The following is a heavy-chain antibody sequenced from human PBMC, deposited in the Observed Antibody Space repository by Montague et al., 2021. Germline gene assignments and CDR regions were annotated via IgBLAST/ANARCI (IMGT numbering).Heavy chain of an antibody. CDR3: VKDTRDYYPDF. Sequence: SLRLSCAASGFIFNNYVMDWVRRAPGKGLEWVSGIIGNNININYAYSVNGRFTISIYNAKNSPYLQMKSLRAEDTAFYYCVKDTRDYYPDFWGQGILVTVSS. CDR2: IIGNNINI. CDR1: GFIFNNYV. D-gene: IGHD3-3*01. J-gene: IGHJ4*02. V-gene: IGHV3-9*01.